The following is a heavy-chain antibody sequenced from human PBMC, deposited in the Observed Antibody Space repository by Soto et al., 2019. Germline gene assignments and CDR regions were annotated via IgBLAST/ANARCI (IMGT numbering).Heavy chain of an antibody. J-gene: IGHJ6*02. CDR2: IIPIFGTA. V-gene: IGHV1-69*13. D-gene: IGHD6-19*01. CDR3: ARGTGWYDYYYYGMDV. CDR1: GGTFSSYA. Sequence: SVKVSCKASGGTFSSYAISWVRQAPGQGLEWMGGIIPIFGTANYAQQFQGRVTITADESTSTAYMELSSLRSEDTAVYYCARGTGWYDYYYYGMDVWGQGTTVTVSS.